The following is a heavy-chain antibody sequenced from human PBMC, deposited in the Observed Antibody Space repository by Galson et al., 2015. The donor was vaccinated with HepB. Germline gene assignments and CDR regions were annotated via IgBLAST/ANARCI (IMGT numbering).Heavy chain of an antibody. CDR3: ARLTSSSSDPSDY. CDR2: ISSSGSHT. V-gene: IGHV3-21*03. J-gene: IGHJ4*02. D-gene: IGHD6-6*01. Sequence: SLRLSCAASGFIFSTYSMNWVRQAPGKGLEWVSSISSSGSHTYYADSVKGRFTISRDNAKTSLYLQMNSLRAEDTAVYYCARLTSSSSDPSDYWGQGTLVTVSS. CDR1: GFIFSTYS.